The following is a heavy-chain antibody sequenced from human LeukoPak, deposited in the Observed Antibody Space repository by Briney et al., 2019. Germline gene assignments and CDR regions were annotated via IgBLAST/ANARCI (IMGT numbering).Heavy chain of an antibody. Sequence: GGSLRLSCAASGFTFSSYGMHWVRQAPGKGLEWVAFIRYDGSNKYYADSVKGRFTISRDNSKNTVYLQINGLRAEDTAVYYCAKIADYYDSSGYSDYWGQGTLVTVSS. V-gene: IGHV3-30*02. CDR3: AKIADYYDSSGYSDY. D-gene: IGHD3-22*01. CDR1: GFTFSSYG. J-gene: IGHJ4*02. CDR2: IRYDGSNK.